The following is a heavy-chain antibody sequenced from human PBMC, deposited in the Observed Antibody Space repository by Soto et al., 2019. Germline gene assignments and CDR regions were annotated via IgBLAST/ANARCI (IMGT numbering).Heavy chain of an antibody. Sequence: QVQLVQSGAEVKKPGASVKVSCKASGYTFTSYAMHWVRQAPGQRLEWMGWINAGHDNTKYSQKFQGRVTITWDTSASTAYRELSSLRSEDTAVYYCAREDYDILTGYFSAFDIWGRGTMVTVSS. CDR3: AREDYDILTGYFSAFDI. D-gene: IGHD3-9*01. CDR1: GYTFTSYA. J-gene: IGHJ3*02. V-gene: IGHV1-3*01. CDR2: INAGHDNT.